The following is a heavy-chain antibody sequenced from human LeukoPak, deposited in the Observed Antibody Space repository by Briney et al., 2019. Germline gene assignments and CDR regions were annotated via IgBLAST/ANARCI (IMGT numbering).Heavy chain of an antibody. CDR3: ARDFSVHYGSGAPGWFDP. CDR2: IYYSGST. Sequence: PSETLSLTCTVSGGSVSSGSYYWSWIRQPPGKGLEWIGYIYYSGSTNYNPSLKSRVTISVDTSKNQFSLKLSSVTAAGTAVYYCARDFSVHYGSGAPGWFDPWGQGTLVTVSS. CDR1: GGSVSSGSYY. D-gene: IGHD3-10*01. V-gene: IGHV4-61*01. J-gene: IGHJ5*02.